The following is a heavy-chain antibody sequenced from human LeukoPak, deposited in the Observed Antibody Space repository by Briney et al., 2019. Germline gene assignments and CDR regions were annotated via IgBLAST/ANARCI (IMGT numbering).Heavy chain of an antibody. CDR3: ARGWDMVLVVYAYMDV. J-gene: IGHJ6*03. CDR1: GFTFSSYS. CDR2: ISSSSSYI. Sequence: GGSLRLSCAASGFTFSSYSMNWVRQAPGKGLEWVSSISSSSSYISYADSVKGRFTISRDNAKNSLYLQMNSLRAEDTAVYYCARGWDMVLVVYAYMDVWGKGTTVTVSS. V-gene: IGHV3-21*01. D-gene: IGHD2-8*02.